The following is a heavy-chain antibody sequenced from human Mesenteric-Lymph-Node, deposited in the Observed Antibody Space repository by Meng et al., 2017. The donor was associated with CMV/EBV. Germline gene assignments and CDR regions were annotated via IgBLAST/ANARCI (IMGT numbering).Heavy chain of an antibody. J-gene: IGHJ4*02. V-gene: IGHV4-39*07. D-gene: IGHD6-25*01. CDR3: ARVAYSSALYVYFDF. Sequence: SGGSMNSSSYFWGWIRQPPGKALEWIGSIFYTGTPYYNPSLKSRVTLSVDTSKNQFSLKLTSVSAADTAVFYCARVAYSSALYVYFDFWGQGTLVTVSS. CDR2: IFYTGTP. CDR1: GGSMNSSSYF.